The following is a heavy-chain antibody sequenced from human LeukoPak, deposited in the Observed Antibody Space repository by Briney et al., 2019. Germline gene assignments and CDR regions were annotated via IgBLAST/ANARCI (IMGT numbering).Heavy chain of an antibody. V-gene: IGHV1-8*01. CDR2: MNPSSGNT. J-gene: IGHJ6*03. Sequence: GASVKVSCKASGYTFSSYDINWVRQAPGQGLEWMGWMNPSSGNTGYAQKFQGRVTMTRDTSISTAYMELSRLRSDDTAVYYCARDGSSSHYYYYYMDVWGKGTTVTVSS. CDR1: GYTFSSYD. CDR3: ARDGSSSHYYYYYMDV. D-gene: IGHD6-13*01.